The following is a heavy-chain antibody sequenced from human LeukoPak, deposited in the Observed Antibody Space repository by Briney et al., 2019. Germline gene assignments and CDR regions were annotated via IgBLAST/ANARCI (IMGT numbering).Heavy chain of an antibody. D-gene: IGHD3-22*01. V-gene: IGHV3-30-3*01. J-gene: IGHJ4*02. CDR1: GFTFSSYA. CDR2: ISYDGTNK. Sequence: GRSLRLSCAASGFTFSSYAMHWVRQAPGKGLEWVAVISYDGTNKYYADSVKGRFTISRDNSKNTLYLQMNSLRAEGTAVYYCARGYSYDTGGYSDYWGQGTPVTVSS. CDR3: ARGYSYDTGGYSDY.